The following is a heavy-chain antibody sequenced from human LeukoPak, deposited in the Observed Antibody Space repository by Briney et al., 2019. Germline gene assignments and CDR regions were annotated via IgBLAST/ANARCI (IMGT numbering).Heavy chain of an antibody. CDR2: IGTSGDT. V-gene: IGHV3-13*01. D-gene: IGHD3-16*01. Sequence: QPGGSLRLSCAASGFTFSSYDMHWARQATGKGLEWVSAIGTSGDTYYPGSVKGRFTISRENAKNSLYLQMNSVRAGDTAVYYCARDTVDGGFDYWGQGTLVTVSS. CDR3: ARDTVDGGFDY. J-gene: IGHJ4*02. CDR1: GFTFSSYD.